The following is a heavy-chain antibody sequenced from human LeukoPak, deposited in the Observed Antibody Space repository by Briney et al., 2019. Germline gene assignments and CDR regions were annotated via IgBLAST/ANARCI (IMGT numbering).Heavy chain of an antibody. D-gene: IGHD4-17*01. V-gene: IGHV3-11*04. Sequence: GGSLRLSCAASGFTFSDYYMSWIRQAPGKGLEWVSYISSSGSTIYYADSVKDRSTISRDNAKNSLYLQMNSLRDEDTAVYYCARAGLGIDYGDYVPLFDYWGQGTLVTVSS. CDR1: GFTFSDYY. CDR2: ISSSGSTI. J-gene: IGHJ4*02. CDR3: ARAGLGIDYGDYVPLFDY.